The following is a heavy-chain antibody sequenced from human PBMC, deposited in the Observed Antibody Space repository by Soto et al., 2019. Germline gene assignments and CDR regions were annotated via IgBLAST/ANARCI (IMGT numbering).Heavy chain of an antibody. Sequence: GGSLRLSCAASGFSFSTYALSWVRQAPGKGLEWVSAISGGGGSTYYADSVKGRFTISRDNSKNTLYLQMNSLRAEDTAVYYCARAGTTGTTTTRMIGGHWGQGTLVTVSS. CDR2: ISGGGGST. V-gene: IGHV3-23*01. J-gene: IGHJ4*02. CDR3: ARAGTTGTTTTRMIGGH. D-gene: IGHD1-1*01. CDR1: GFSFSTYA.